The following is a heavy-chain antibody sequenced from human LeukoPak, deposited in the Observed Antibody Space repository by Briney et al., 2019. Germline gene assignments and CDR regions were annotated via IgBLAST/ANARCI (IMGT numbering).Heavy chain of an antibody. CDR2: IYSGGNT. CDR1: GFSFSSNY. V-gene: IGHV3-66*02. Sequence: GGSLRLSCAASGFSFSSNYMNWVRQAPGKGLEWVSVIYSGGNTYYADSVKGRFTISRDNSRNTLFLQMNSLRPEDTAVYYCAKEEGSSGWFDYWGQGTLVTVSS. CDR3: AKEEGSSGWFDY. J-gene: IGHJ5*01. D-gene: IGHD6-19*01.